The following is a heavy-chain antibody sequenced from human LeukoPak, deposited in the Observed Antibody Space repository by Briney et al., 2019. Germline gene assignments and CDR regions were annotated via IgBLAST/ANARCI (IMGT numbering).Heavy chain of an antibody. V-gene: IGHV4-4*08. CDR2: IYSNGDS. CDR3: AKTTFDYSSSWHYYYYMDV. Sequence: PSETLSLTCTVSGGSISSYYWSWIRQPPGKGLEWIGRIYSNGDSNYNPSLKSRVTMSVDTSNNQFSLKLSSVTAADTAVYYCAKTTFDYSSSWHYYYYMDVWGKGTMVTVSS. CDR1: GGSISSYY. D-gene: IGHD6-13*01. J-gene: IGHJ6*03.